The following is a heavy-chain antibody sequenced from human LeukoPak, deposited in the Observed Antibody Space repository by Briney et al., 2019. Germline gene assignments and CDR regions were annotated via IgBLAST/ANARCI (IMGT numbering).Heavy chain of an antibody. CDR3: ASQWGSDAFDI. V-gene: IGHV4-39*01. D-gene: IGHD3-16*01. CDR2: IYYSGST. J-gene: IGHJ3*02. CDR1: GGSISCSSYY. Sequence: PSETLSLTCTVSGGSISCSSYYWGWIRQPPGKGLEWIGSIYYSGSTHYNQSIMSRVTISVNTTKYLFSLRLSSVNAAVKSCDYCASQWGSDAFDIWGQGTMVTVPS.